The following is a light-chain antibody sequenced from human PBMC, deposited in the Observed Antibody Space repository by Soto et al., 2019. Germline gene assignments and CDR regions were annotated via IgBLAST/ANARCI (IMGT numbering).Light chain of an antibody. CDR1: LRISKY. CDR2: GAS. V-gene: IGKV1-39*01. J-gene: IGKJ4*01. CDR3: QQSHSTPLT. Sequence: DMEVIQSPSSLSASVGDRVTITCRASLRISKYLNWYQQLPGKAPKLLIYGASSLQSGVPSRFSGSGSGTDFTLTISGLQPEHSATYYGQQSHSTPLTFGGGTKLEI.